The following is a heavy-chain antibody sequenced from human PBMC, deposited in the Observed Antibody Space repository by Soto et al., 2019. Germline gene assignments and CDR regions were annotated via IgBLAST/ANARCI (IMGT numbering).Heavy chain of an antibody. J-gene: IGHJ5*02. CDR2: ISYDGSNK. CDR3: ARGPSGGLYHNWFDP. V-gene: IGHV3-30-3*01. CDR1: GFTFSSYA. D-gene: IGHD3-10*01. Sequence: QVQLVESGGGVVQPGRSLRLSCAASGFTFSSYAMHWVRQAPGKGLEWVAVISYDGSNKYYADSVKGRFTISRDNSKNTLYLQMNSLRAEDTAVYYCARGPSGGLYHNWFDPWGQGTLVTVSS.